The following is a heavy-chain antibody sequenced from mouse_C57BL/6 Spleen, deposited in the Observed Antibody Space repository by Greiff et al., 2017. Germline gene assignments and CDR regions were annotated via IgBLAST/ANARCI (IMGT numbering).Heavy chain of an antibody. CDR1: GYAFSSSW. CDR2: IYPGDGDT. Sequence: QVQLQQSGPELVKPGASVKISCKASGYAFSSSWMNWVKQRPGKGLEWIGRIYPGDGDTNYNGKFKGKATLTADKSSRTAYMQLSSLTSEDSAVYFCARKAGLVGPHAMDYWGQGTSVTVSS. V-gene: IGHV1-82*01. D-gene: IGHD4-1*01. CDR3: ARKAGLVGPHAMDY. J-gene: IGHJ4*01.